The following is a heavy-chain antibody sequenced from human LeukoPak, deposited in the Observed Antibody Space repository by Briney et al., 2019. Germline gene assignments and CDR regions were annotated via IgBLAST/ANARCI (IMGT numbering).Heavy chain of an antibody. CDR3: ARDGHSYGQTIFDY. D-gene: IGHD5-18*01. V-gene: IGHV3-48*02. CDR2: ISSSSSTI. Sequence: PEGSLKLSCAASGFTFSSYSMNWVRQAPGKGLEWVSYISSSSSTIYYADSVKGRFTISRDNAKNSLYLQMNSLRDEDTAVYYCARDGHSYGQTIFDYWGQGALVADSS. CDR1: GFTFSSYS. J-gene: IGHJ4*02.